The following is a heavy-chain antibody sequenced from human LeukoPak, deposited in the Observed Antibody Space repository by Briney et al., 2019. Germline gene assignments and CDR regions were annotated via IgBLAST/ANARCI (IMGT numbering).Heavy chain of an antibody. J-gene: IGHJ4*02. CDR2: IYHSGST. Sequence: SETLSLTCAVSGYSISSGYYWGWIRQPPGKGLGWIGSIYHSGSTYYNPSLKSRVTISVDTSKNQFSLKLSSVTAAVTAVYYRARHALYDCWSGRTYYFDYWGQGTLVTVSS. CDR1: GYSISSGYY. CDR3: ARHALYDCWSGRTYYFDY. V-gene: IGHV4-38-2*01. D-gene: IGHD3-3*01.